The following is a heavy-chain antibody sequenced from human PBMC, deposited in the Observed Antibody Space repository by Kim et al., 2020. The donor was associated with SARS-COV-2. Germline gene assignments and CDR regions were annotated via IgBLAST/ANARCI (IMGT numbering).Heavy chain of an antibody. V-gene: IGHV3-23*01. D-gene: IGHD6-13*01. J-gene: IGHJ3*02. Sequence: YADSVKGRFTISRDNSKTTLYLQMNSLRAEDTAVYYCAKDLRQQLEAFDIWGQGTMVTVSS. CDR3: AKDLRQQLEAFDI.